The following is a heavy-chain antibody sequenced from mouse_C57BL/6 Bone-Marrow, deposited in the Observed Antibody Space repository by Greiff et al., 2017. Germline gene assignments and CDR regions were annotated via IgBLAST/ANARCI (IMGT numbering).Heavy chain of an antibody. CDR3: AIPRNCDY. CDR1: GYPFTSYW. CDR2: IDPDDGDT. V-gene: IGHV1-74*01. Sequence: QVQLQQPGAELVKPGASVKVSCKASGYPFTSYWMHWVKQRPGQGLEWIGRIDPDDGDTDYNPKFKGKATLTADKSSSTAYMQLSSLTSEDSAVYYCAIPRNCDYWGQGTTVTVAS. J-gene: IGHJ2*01.